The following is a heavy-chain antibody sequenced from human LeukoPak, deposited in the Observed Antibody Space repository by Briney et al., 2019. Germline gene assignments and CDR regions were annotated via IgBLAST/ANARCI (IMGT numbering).Heavy chain of an antibody. CDR2: IKQDGSEK. V-gene: IGHV3-7*01. D-gene: IGHD1-26*01. J-gene: IGHJ3*02. Sequence: GGSLRLSCAASGFTFSSYWMSWVRQAPGKGLEWVANIKQDGSEKYYVDSVKGRFTISRDNAKNSLYLQMNSLRAEDTAVYYCARARTRYSRSYGGAFDIWGQGTMVTVSS. CDR1: GFTFSSYW. CDR3: ARARTRYSRSYGGAFDI.